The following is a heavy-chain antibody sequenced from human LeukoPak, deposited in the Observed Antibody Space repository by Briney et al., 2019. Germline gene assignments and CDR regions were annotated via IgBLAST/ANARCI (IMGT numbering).Heavy chain of an antibody. CDR3: ARAGYSGYDYCPY. J-gene: IGHJ4*02. Sequence: GGSPRLSCAASGFTFSSYWMHWVRQAPGKGLVWVSRINSDGSSTSYADSVKGRFTTSRDNAKNTLYLQMNSLRAEDTAVYYCARAGYSGYDYCPYWGQGTLVTVSS. CDR2: INSDGSST. CDR1: GFTFSSYW. V-gene: IGHV3-74*01. D-gene: IGHD5-12*01.